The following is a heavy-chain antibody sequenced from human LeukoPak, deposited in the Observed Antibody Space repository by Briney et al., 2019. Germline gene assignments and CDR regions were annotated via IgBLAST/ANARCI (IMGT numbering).Heavy chain of an antibody. Sequence: SETLSLTCTVSGGSISSYYWSWIRQPPGKGLEWIGYIYYSGSTNYNPSLKSRVTISVDTSKNQFSLKLSSVTAADTAVYYCARHVLWFGELMYAFDIWGQGTVVTVSS. CDR2: IYYSGST. J-gene: IGHJ3*02. V-gene: IGHV4-59*08. CDR1: GGSISSYY. D-gene: IGHD3-10*01. CDR3: ARHVLWFGELMYAFDI.